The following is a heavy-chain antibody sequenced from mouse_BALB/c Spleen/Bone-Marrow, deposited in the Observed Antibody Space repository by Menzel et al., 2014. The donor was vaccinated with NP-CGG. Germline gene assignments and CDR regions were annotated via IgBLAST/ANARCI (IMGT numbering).Heavy chain of an antibody. J-gene: IGHJ4*01. Sequence: VKLMESGAELVWPGASVTLSCKASGYTFTDYEMHWVKQTPVHGLEWIGAIDPETGGTAYNQKFKGKATLTADKSSSTAYMELRSLTSEDSAVYYCTRHWDYAMDYWGQGTSVTVSS. CDR3: TRHWDYAMDY. D-gene: IGHD4-1*01. V-gene: IGHV1-15*01. CDR1: GYTFTDYE. CDR2: IDPETGGT.